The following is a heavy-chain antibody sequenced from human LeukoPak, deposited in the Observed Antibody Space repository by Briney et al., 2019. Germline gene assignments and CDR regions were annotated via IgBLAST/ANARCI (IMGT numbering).Heavy chain of an antibody. D-gene: IGHD3-10*01. Sequence: ASVKVSCKASGYTFTGYYMHWVRQAPGQGLEWMGGIIPIFGTANYAQKFQGRVTITVDESTSTAYMELSSLRSEDTAVYYCARTLWFGEYPHYYYYMDVWGKGTTVTISS. J-gene: IGHJ6*03. CDR1: GYTFTGYY. V-gene: IGHV1-69*13. CDR3: ARTLWFGEYPHYYYYMDV. CDR2: IIPIFGTA.